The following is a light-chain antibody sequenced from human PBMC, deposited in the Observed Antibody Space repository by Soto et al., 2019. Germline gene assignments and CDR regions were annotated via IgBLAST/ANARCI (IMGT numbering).Light chain of an antibody. V-gene: IGKV3-11*01. CDR3: QQRSSLPLT. CDR1: QTVRNNY. Sequence: VLMQAPRTLSLSTGERATLSCRASQTVRNNYLAWYQQKPGQAPRLLIYDTSNRATGIPARFSGSGSGTDFTLTISSLEPEDFAVYFCQQRSSLPLTFGHGTKVDI. J-gene: IGKJ1*01. CDR2: DTS.